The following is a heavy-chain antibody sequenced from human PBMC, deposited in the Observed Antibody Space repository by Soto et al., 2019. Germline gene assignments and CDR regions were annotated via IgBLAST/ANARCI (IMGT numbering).Heavy chain of an antibody. D-gene: IGHD4-17*01. CDR3: ATVSWPVNRPDDVIEI. Sequence: ASVKVSCKAFGYTFTSYGISWLRQAPGQGLEWMGSISAYNGNTNYAQKLQGRVPMTTDTSTSTAYMKLRSLSSDDTAVSYRATVSWPVNRPDDVIEICDQGTTVTVSS. J-gene: IGHJ3*02. CDR1: GYTFTSYG. CDR2: ISAYNGNT. V-gene: IGHV1-18*01.